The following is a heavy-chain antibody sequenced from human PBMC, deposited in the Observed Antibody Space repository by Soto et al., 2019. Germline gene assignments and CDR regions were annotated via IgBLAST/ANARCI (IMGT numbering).Heavy chain of an antibody. CDR2: INHSGST. V-gene: IGHV4-34*01. J-gene: IGHJ4*02. D-gene: IGHD3-22*01. Sequence: QVQLQQWGAGLLKPSETLSLTCAVYGGSFSGYYWSWIRQPPGKGLEWIGEINHSGSTNYNPYLMRRVTRSVDTSKNQFSLELGSATAADSAVYYCARGHYYDSSGYQPPLFDYWGQGTLVTVSS. CDR3: ARGHYYDSSGYQPPLFDY. CDR1: GGSFSGYY.